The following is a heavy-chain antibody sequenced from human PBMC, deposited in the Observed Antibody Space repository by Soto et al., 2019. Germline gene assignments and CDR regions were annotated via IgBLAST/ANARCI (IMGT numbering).Heavy chain of an antibody. V-gene: IGHV4-31*03. CDR2: IYYSGGT. J-gene: IGHJ4*02. Sequence: QVQLQESGPGLVNPSQTLSLICTVSGGSINSGGYYWNWIRQNPGKGREGIGNIYYSGGTYSNPFRRSRVTISADTSENQFSLKLSSVTAADTAVYFCARGYRQSGYSSSWVFDYWGQGTLVNVSS. D-gene: IGHD6-13*01. CDR1: GGSINSGGYY. CDR3: ARGYRQSGYSSSWVFDY.